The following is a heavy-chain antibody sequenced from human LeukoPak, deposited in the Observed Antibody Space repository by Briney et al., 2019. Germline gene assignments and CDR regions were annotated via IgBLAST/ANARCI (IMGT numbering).Heavy chain of an antibody. CDR2: IYYSGST. Sequence: SETLSLTCTVSGGSISSSSYYWGWIRQPPGKGLEWIGRIYYSGSTYYNPSLKSRVTISVDTSKNQFSLKLSSVTAADTAVYYCARDISRPAAFDIWGQGTMVTVSS. J-gene: IGHJ3*02. D-gene: IGHD3-3*02. V-gene: IGHV4-39*07. CDR1: GGSISSSSYY. CDR3: ARDISRPAAFDI.